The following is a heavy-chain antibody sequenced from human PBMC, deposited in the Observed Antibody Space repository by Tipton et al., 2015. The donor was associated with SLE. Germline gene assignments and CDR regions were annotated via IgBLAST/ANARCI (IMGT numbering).Heavy chain of an antibody. CDR3: AGASWSYGFFDY. D-gene: IGHD3-10*01. Sequence: SLRLSCEGSGVRVTINYMSWVRQAPGKGLEWGSVIYVPGDTYYADSVKGRFTISRDNSKNTVYLDMLSLRADDTAMYYCAGASWSYGFFDYWGQGTLVTVSP. CDR1: GVRVTINY. CDR2: IYVPGDT. V-gene: IGHV3-53*01. J-gene: IGHJ4*02.